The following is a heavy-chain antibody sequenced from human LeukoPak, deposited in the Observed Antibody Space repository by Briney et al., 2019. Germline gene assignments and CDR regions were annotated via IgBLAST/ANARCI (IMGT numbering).Heavy chain of an antibody. Sequence: SSETLSLTCTVSGGSISSSSYYRGWIRQPPGKGLEWTGSIYYSGSTYYNPSLKSRVTISVDTSKNQFSLKLSSVTAADTAVYYCARHAYYDSSGYYYGLGGYFDYWGQGTLVTVSS. CDR2: IYYSGST. D-gene: IGHD3-22*01. CDR3: ARHAYYDSSGYYYGLGGYFDY. J-gene: IGHJ4*02. CDR1: GGSISSSSYY. V-gene: IGHV4-39*01.